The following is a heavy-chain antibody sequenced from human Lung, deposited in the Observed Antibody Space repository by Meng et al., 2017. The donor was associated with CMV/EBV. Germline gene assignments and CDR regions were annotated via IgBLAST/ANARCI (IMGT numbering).Heavy chain of an antibody. CDR1: GGSISSYY. CDR3: AREREDIVATGYFDY. V-gene: IGHV4-59*01. Sequence: SETLSLXXTVSGGSISSYYWSWIRQPPGKGLEWIGYIYYSESTNYNPSLKSRVTISVDTSKNQFSLKLSSVTAADTAVYYCAREREDIVATGYFDYWGQGTLVTVSS. J-gene: IGHJ4*02. CDR2: IYYSEST. D-gene: IGHD5-12*01.